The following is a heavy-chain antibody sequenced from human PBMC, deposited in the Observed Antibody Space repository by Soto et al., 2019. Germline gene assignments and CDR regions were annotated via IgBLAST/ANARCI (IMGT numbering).Heavy chain of an antibody. CDR2: IYYSGST. CDR3: ACMPEYYYYCMAV. Sequence: SETLSLTCTVSGGFLGSSSYYWGWIRQPPGKGLEWIGSIYYSGSTYYNPSLKSRVTISVDTSKNQFSLKLSSLTAADTAVYYCACMPEYYYYCMAVWGQVTTVTVSS. J-gene: IGHJ6*02. D-gene: IGHD2-8*01. V-gene: IGHV4-39*01. CDR1: GGFLGSSSYY.